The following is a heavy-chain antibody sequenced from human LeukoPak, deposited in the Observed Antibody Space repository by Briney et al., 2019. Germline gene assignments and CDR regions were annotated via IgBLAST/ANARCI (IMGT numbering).Heavy chain of an antibody. V-gene: IGHV3-7*01. CDR3: ARCITMVHSNWFDP. CDR1: GFTFSSYW. J-gene: IGHJ5*02. D-gene: IGHD3-10*01. Sequence: GGSLRLSCAASGFTFSSYWMSWVRQAPGKGLEWVANIKQDGSEKYYVDSVKGRFTISRDNAKNSLYLQMNSLRAEDTAVYYCARCITMVHSNWFDPWGQGTLVTVSS. CDR2: IKQDGSEK.